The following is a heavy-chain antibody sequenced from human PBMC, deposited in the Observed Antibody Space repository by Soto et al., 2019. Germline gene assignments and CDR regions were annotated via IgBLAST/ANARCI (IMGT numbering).Heavy chain of an antibody. Sequence: PSETLSLTCTVSGGSINHYYRTWIRQPPGKGLEWMGYIYYSGTTTNYNPSLKSRVTLSVDTSKNQFSLKLSSVTAADTAVYYCARRWGANFDYWGQGTLVTVSS. CDR1: GGSINHYY. CDR3: ARRWGANFDY. CDR2: IYYSGTT. D-gene: IGHD3-16*01. J-gene: IGHJ4*02. V-gene: IGHV4-59*01.